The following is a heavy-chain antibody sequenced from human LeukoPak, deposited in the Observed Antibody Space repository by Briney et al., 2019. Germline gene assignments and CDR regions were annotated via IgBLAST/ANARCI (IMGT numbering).Heavy chain of an antibody. CDR1: GFSFSHYG. CDR2: IRCDGSNK. Sequence: PGGSLRLSCAASGFSFSHYGMHWVRQAPGKGLEWVSFIRCDGSNKYYADSVKDRFTISRDNSKNTLYLQMDSLRAEDTAVYYCAKAYCSGGSCYGSYFDYWGQGTLVTASS. CDR3: AKAYCSGGSCYGSYFDY. V-gene: IGHV3-30*02. D-gene: IGHD2-15*01. J-gene: IGHJ4*02.